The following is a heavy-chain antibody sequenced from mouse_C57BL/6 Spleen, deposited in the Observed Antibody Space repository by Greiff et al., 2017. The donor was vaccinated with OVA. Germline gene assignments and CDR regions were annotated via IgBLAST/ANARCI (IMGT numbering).Heavy chain of an antibody. CDR1: GYSITSGYY. Sequence: ESGPGLVKPSQSLSLTCSVTGYSITSGYYWNWIRQFPGNKLEWMGYISYDGSNNYNPSLKNRISITRDTSKNQFFLKLNSVTTEDTATYYCASLHYYGSSPRNFDVWGTGTTVTVSS. CDR2: ISYDGSN. D-gene: IGHD1-1*01. CDR3: ASLHYYGSSPRNFDV. J-gene: IGHJ1*03. V-gene: IGHV3-6*01.